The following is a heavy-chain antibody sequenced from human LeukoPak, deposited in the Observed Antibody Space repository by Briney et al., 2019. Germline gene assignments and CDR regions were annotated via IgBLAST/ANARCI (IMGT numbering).Heavy chain of an antibody. CDR1: GFTSVNYA. CDR2: ISSSGSTI. J-gene: IGHJ4*02. Sequence: PGGSLRLSCAATGFTSVNYAMSWIRQAPGKGLEWVSYISSSGSTIYYADSVKGRFTISRDNAKNSLYLQMNSLRAEDTAVYYCARGGPNYYDSSGRIDYWGQGTLVTVSS. V-gene: IGHV3-11*01. CDR3: ARGGPNYYDSSGRIDY. D-gene: IGHD3-22*01.